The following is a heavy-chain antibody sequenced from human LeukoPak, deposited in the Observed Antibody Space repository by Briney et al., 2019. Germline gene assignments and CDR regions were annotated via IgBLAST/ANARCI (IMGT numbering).Heavy chain of an antibody. D-gene: IGHD3-22*01. CDR1: GFSLSTSGVG. J-gene: IGHJ4*02. V-gene: IGHV2-5*02. CDR2: IYWDDDK. Sequence: SGPTLVKPTQTLTLTCTFSGFSLSTSGVGVGWIRQPPGKALEWLALIYWDDDKRYSPSLKSRLTITKDTSKNQVVLTMTNMDPVDTATYYCAHLYCSGGSSYRDYYDSSGYQVRYFDYWGQGTLVTVSS. CDR3: AHLYCSGGSSYRDYYDSSGYQVRYFDY.